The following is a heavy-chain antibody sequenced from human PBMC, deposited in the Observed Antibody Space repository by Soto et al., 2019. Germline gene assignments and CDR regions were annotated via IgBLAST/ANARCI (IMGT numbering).Heavy chain of an antibody. J-gene: IGHJ4*02. V-gene: IGHV3-21*01. CDR2: ISSSSSYI. D-gene: IGHD3-10*01. CDR1: GFTFSSYS. CDR3: ARDGYITMVRGVIDY. Sequence: SLRLSCAASGFTFSSYSMNWVRQAPGKGLEWVSSISSSSSYIYYADSVKGRFTISRDNAKNSLYLQMNSLRAEDTAVYYCARDGYITMVRGVIDYWGQGTLVTVSS.